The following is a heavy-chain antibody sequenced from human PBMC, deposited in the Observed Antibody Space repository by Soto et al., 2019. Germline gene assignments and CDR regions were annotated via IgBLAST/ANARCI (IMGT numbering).Heavy chain of an antibody. CDR1: GYTFTSYG. V-gene: IGHV1-18*01. Sequence: VKVSCKASGYTFTSYGISWVRQAPGQGLEWMGWISAYNGNTNYAQKLQGRVTMTTDTSTSTAYMELRSLRSDDTAVYYCARDEYTIFGVVIDPNFDYWGQGTLVTVSS. CDR2: ISAYNGNT. D-gene: IGHD3-3*01. J-gene: IGHJ4*02. CDR3: ARDEYTIFGVVIDPNFDY.